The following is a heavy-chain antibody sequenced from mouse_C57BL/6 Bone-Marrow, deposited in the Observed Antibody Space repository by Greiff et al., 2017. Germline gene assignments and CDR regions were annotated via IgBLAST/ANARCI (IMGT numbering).Heavy chain of an antibody. CDR3: AKGGYYYGRHYFDY. J-gene: IGHJ2*01. V-gene: IGHV1-64*01. CDR2: IHPNSGST. CDR1: GYTFTSYW. D-gene: IGHD1-1*01. Sequence: QLQQPGAELVKPGASVKLSCKASGYTFTSYWMHWVKQRPGQGLEWIGMIHPNSGSTNYNEKFKSKATLTVDKSSSTAYMQLSSLTSEDSAVYYCAKGGYYYGRHYFDYWGQGTTLTVSS.